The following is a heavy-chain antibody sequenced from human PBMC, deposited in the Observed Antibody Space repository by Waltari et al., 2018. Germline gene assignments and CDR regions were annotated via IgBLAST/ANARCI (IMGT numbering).Heavy chain of an antibody. Sequence: QVQLQQWGAGLLKPSETLSLTCAVYGGSFSGYYWSWIRQPPGKGLEWIGEINHSGSTNYNPSLKSRVTISVDTSKNQFSLKLSSVTAAETAVYYCARADSSGYYVGYWGQGTLVTVSS. CDR2: INHSGST. J-gene: IGHJ4*02. CDR1: GGSFSGYY. CDR3: ARADSSGYYVGY. V-gene: IGHV4-34*01. D-gene: IGHD3-22*01.